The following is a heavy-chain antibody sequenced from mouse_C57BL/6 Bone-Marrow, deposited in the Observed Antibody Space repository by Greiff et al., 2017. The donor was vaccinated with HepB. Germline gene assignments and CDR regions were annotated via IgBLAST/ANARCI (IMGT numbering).Heavy chain of an antibody. CDR2: ISNLAYSI. J-gene: IGHJ4*01. CDR3: ARHENDYGYAMDY. Sequence: DVMLVESGGGLVQPGGSLKLSCAASGFTFSDYGMAWVRQAPRKGPEWVAFISNLAYSIYYADTVTGRFTISRENAKNTLYLEMSSLRSEDTAMYYCARHENDYGYAMDYWGQGTSVTVSS. CDR1: GFTFSDYG. V-gene: IGHV5-15*01. D-gene: IGHD2-4*01.